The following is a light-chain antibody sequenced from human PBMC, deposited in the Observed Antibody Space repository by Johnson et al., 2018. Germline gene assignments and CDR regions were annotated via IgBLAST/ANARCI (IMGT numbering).Light chain of an antibody. CDR2: ENN. CDR3: GTWDSSLSAGNV. V-gene: IGLV1-51*02. J-gene: IGLJ1*01. Sequence: QSVLTQPPSVSAAPGQKVTISCSGSSSNIGNNYVSWYQQLPGTAPKLLIYENNKRPPGIPDRFSGSNPGPSATLGTPGSPTGDEADYYCGTWDSSLSAGNVFGTGTKVTVL. CDR1: SSNIGNNY.